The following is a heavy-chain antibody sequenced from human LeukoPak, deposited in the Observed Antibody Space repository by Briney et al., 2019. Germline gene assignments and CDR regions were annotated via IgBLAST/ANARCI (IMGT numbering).Heavy chain of an antibody. Sequence: PSETLSLTCTVSGGSISSYYWSWIRQPAGKGLEWIGRIYTSGSTNYNPSLKSRVTMSVDTSKNQFSLKLSSVTAADTAVYFCAREEGYYDFWTLPYWGQGTLVTVSS. J-gene: IGHJ4*02. D-gene: IGHD3-3*01. CDR3: AREEGYYDFWTLPY. V-gene: IGHV4-4*07. CDR2: IYTSGST. CDR1: GGSISSYY.